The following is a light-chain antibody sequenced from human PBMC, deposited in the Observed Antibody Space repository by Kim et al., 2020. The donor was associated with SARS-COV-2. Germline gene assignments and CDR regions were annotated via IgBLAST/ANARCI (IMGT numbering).Light chain of an antibody. CDR1: ENIGTW. V-gene: IGKV1-5*03. CDR2: LAS. Sequence: SASVGDRVTITCRASENIGTWLAWYQQKPGRAPSLLIYLASTLESGVPSRFSGTGSGTEFSLSITSLQPDDFATYYGQHYSRFPYTFGQGTKLEIK. J-gene: IGKJ2*01. CDR3: QHYSRFPYT.